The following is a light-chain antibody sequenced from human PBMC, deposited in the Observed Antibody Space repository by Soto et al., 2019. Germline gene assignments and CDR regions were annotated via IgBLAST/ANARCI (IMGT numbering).Light chain of an antibody. CDR3: CSYAVSFYV. V-gene: IGLV2-11*01. CDR2: DVS. CDR1: SSDVGGYNY. Sequence: QSVLTQPRSVSGSPGQSVTISCTGTSSDVGGYNYVSWYQQHPGNAPKLMIYDVSERPSGVPDRFSGSKSGNTASLTISGLQAEDEADYYCCSYAVSFYVFGTGTKVTVL. J-gene: IGLJ1*01.